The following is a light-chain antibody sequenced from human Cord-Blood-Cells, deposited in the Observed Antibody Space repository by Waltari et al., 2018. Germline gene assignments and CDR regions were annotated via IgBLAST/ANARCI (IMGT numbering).Light chain of an antibody. CDR1: SSDVGSYNL. CDR2: EGS. V-gene: IGLV2-23*01. CDR3: CSYAGV. J-gene: IGLJ3*02. Sequence: QSALTQPASVSGSPGQSITISCTGTSSDVGSYNLVSWYQQHPGKATKLMIYEGSKRPSGVSNLFSGSKSGNTASLTISWLQAEDEADYYCCSYAGVFGGGTKLTVL.